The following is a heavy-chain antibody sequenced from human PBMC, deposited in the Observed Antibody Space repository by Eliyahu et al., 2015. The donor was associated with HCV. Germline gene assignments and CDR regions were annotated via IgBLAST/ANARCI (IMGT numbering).Heavy chain of an antibody. CDR3: VRDKCRDGTCFFDI. J-gene: IGHJ4*02. D-gene: IGHD2-15*01. CDR2: VDSRGST. Sequence: QVQLQESGPGLVRPSQTLSLXCSVSGGSISGGGYIWTWIRQHPEKGLEWIGYVDSRGSTYYHPSLQGRVLISLDTPKNQFSLRLTSVTAADTAVYYCVRDKCRDGTCFFDIWGQGILVTVSS. V-gene: IGHV4-31*03. CDR1: GGSISGGGYI.